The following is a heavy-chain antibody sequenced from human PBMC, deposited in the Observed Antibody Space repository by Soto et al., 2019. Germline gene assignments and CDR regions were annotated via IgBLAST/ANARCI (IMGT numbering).Heavy chain of an antibody. CDR3: ARAFSGYCSGGSCYSGSGGYYFDY. D-gene: IGHD2-15*01. J-gene: IGHJ4*02. Sequence: EVQLVESGGGLIQPGGSLRLSCAASGFTVSSNYMSWVRQAPGKGLEWVSVIYSGGSTYYADFVKGRFTISRDNSKNTLYLQMNSLRAEDTAVYYCARAFSGYCSGGSCYSGSGGYYFDYWGQGTLVTVSS. V-gene: IGHV3-53*01. CDR2: IYSGGST. CDR1: GFTVSSNY.